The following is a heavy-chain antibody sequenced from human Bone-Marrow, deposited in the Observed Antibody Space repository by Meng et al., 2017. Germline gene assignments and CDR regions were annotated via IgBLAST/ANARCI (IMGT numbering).Heavy chain of an antibody. J-gene: IGHJ4*02. D-gene: IGHD1-26*01. CDR2: IYPGDSDT. Sequence: GESLKISCKGSGYSFTSYWIGWVRQMPGKGLEWMGIIYPGDSDTRYSPSFQGQVTISADKSISTAYLQWSSLKASDTAMYYCARLYSGSYYVGPTDYWGQGTLVTVSS. CDR1: GYSFTSYW. CDR3: ARLYSGSYYVGPTDY. V-gene: IGHV5-51*01.